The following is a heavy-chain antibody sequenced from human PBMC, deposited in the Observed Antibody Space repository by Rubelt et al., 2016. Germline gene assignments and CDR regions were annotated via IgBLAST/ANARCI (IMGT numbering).Heavy chain of an antibody. CDR2: STI. D-gene: IGHD5-12*01. V-gene: IGHV3-48*04. CDR3: ARGERYSGYDGFDY. Sequence: STIYYADSVKGRFTISRDNAKNSLYLQMNSLRAEDTAVYYCARGERYSGYDGFDYWGQGTLVTVSS. J-gene: IGHJ4*02.